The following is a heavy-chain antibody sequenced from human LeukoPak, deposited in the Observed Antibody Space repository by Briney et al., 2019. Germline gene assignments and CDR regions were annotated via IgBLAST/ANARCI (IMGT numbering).Heavy chain of an antibody. CDR3: AREDPQTTVPEGLDV. CDR2: IYYSGTT. CDR1: GGSIGSYY. D-gene: IGHD4-17*01. Sequence: SEALSLTCAVSGGSIGSYYWSWLRQPPGRGLEWIGYIYYSGTTNYNPSLKSRVTISVDMSKNQFSLKLTSVTAAVTAIYYCAREDPQTTVPEGLDVWGQGTTVTVSS. J-gene: IGHJ6*02. V-gene: IGHV4-59*01.